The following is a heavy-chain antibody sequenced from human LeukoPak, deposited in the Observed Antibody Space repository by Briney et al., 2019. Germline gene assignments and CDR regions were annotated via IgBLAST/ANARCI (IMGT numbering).Heavy chain of an antibody. J-gene: IGHJ6*03. Sequence: PGGSLRLSCATSGFTFSSYAMSWVRQAPGKGLEWISSISGSGGNTYYADSVKGRFTISRDYSKNTLYLQMNSLRTEETAVYYCAKDPHNYYYYMDVWGKGTTVTISS. CDR1: GFTFSSYA. CDR2: ISGSGGNT. CDR3: AKDPHNYYYYMDV. V-gene: IGHV3-23*01. D-gene: IGHD2-21*01.